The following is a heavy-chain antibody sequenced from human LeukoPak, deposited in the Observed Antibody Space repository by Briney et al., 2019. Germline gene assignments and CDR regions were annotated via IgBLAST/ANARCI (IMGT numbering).Heavy chain of an antibody. CDR1: GFSFSSYA. CDR2: ISGSGGTT. V-gene: IGHV3-23*01. Sequence: GGSLRLSREASGFSFSSYATSWVRQAPGKGLEWVSGISGSGGTTYYAGSVKGRFTISRDISKNTLYLQMSSLRAGDTAVYYCARDLYADFWSGSVFDYWGRGTLVTVSS. D-gene: IGHD3-3*01. J-gene: IGHJ4*02. CDR3: ARDLYADFWSGSVFDY.